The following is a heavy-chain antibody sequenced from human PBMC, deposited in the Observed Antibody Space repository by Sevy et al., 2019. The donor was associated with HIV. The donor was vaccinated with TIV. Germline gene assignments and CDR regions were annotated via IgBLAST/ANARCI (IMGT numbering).Heavy chain of an antibody. J-gene: IGHJ3*02. CDR2: ISSSSSYI. CDR3: ARDRNYYDSSGYYSVGAFDI. D-gene: IGHD3-22*01. V-gene: IGHV3-21*01. Sequence: GGSLRLSCAASGFTFSSYSMNWVRQAPGKGLEWVSSISSSSSYIYYADSVKGRFTISRDNAKNSLYLQMNSLRAEDXXVYYCARDRNYYDSSGYYSVGAFDIWGQGTMVTVSS. CDR1: GFTFSSYS.